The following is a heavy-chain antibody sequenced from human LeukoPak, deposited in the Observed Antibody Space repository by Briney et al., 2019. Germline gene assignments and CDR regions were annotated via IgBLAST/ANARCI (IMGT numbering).Heavy chain of an antibody. D-gene: IGHD6-19*01. J-gene: IGHJ4*02. CDR2: NSGGST. CDR1: GFIFSHYW. V-gene: IGHV3-23*01. CDR3: AKDLGSSGWYIDY. Sequence: GGSLRLSCGASGFIFSHYWMSWVRQAPGKGLEWVSSNSGGSTYYADSVKGRFSISRDNSKNTLYLQMNSLRAEDTAVYYCAKDLGSSGWYIDYWGQGTLVTVSS.